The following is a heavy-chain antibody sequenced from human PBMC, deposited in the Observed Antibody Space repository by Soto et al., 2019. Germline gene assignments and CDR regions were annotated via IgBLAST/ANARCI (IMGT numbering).Heavy chain of an antibody. CDR3: ARSFGGGINFDY. J-gene: IGHJ4*02. Sequence: EVQLVESGGGLVKPGGSLRLSCAGPGFTFSSYSMNWVRQAPGKGLEWVSSISSSSSYIYYADSVKGRFTISRDNAKNSLYLQMNSLRAEDTAVYYCARSFGGGINFDYWGQGTLVTVSS. V-gene: IGHV3-21*01. D-gene: IGHD3-16*02. CDR2: ISSSSSYI. CDR1: GFTFSSYS.